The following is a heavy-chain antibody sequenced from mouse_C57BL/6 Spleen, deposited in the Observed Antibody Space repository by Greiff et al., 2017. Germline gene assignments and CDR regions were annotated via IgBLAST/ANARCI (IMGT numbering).Heavy chain of an antibody. CDR1: GYTFTSYW. CDR3: ARYYGSSPVF. D-gene: IGHD1-1*01. CDR2: IDPSDSYT. V-gene: IGHV1-59*01. Sequence: QVQLQQSGAELVRPGTSVKLSCKASGYTFTSYWMHWVKQRPGQGLEWIGVIDPSDSYTNYNQKFKGKATLTVDTSSSTAYMQLSSLTSEDSAVYYCARYYGSSPVFWGTGTTVTVSS. J-gene: IGHJ1*03.